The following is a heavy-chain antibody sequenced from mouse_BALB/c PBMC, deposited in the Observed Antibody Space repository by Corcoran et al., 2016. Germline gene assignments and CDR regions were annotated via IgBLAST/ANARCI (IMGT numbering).Heavy chain of an antibody. CDR2: INPYNDGT. J-gene: IGHJ4*01. CDR1: GYTFTSYV. Sequence: EVQLQQSGPELVKPGASVKMSCKASGYTFTSYVMHWVKQKPGKGLEWIGNINPYNDGTKYNEKFKGKATVTSDKSSSTAYMELRSLTSEDSAFSYYARVYPDTAVDYWGQGTSVTVSS. V-gene: IGHV1S136*01. D-gene: IGHD1-2*01. CDR3: ARVYPDTAVDY.